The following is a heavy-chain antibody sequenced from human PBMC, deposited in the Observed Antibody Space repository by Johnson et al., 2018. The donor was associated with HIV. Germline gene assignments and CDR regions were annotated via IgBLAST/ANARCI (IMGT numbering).Heavy chain of an antibody. D-gene: IGHD6-19*01. V-gene: IGHV3-30*04. J-gene: IGHJ3*02. Sequence: QVYLVESGGGVVQPGRSLRLSCAASGFTFTNYAMYWVRQAPGKGLEWVALISYDGSNKYYADSVKGRFTISSDNSKNTLSLQMDSLRPEDTAVYYCARDLAYSSTWEGAFDIWGQGTMVTVSS. CDR3: ARDLAYSSTWEGAFDI. CDR2: ISYDGSNK. CDR1: GFTFTNYA.